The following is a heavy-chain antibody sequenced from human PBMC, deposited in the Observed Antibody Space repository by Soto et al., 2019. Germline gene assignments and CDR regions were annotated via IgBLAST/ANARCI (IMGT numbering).Heavy chain of an antibody. J-gene: IGHJ6*04. V-gene: IGHV3-30-3*01. CDR3: ARAHQQQLVLRNYYYGMDV. D-gene: IGHD6-13*01. Sequence: WGSLRLSCAASGFTFSSYAMHWVRQAPGKGLEWVAVISYDVSNKYYADSVKGRFTISRDNSKNTLYLQMNSLRAEDTAVYYCARAHQQQLVLRNYYYGMDVWGNGKTV. CDR1: GFTFSSYA. CDR2: ISYDVSNK.